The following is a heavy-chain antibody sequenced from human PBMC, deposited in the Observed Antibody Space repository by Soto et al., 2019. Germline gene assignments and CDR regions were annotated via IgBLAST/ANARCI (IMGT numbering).Heavy chain of an antibody. CDR1: GGSFSGYY. J-gene: IGHJ6*02. CDR3: ARVLRYSSSSGDPNMYGMDV. D-gene: IGHD6-6*01. CDR2: INHSGST. V-gene: IGHV4-34*01. Sequence: SETLSLTCAVYGGSFSGYYWSWIRQPPGKGLEWIGEINHSGSTNYNPSLKSRVTISVDTSKNQFSLKLSSVTAADTAVYYCARVLRYSSSSGDPNMYGMDVWGQGTTVTVSS.